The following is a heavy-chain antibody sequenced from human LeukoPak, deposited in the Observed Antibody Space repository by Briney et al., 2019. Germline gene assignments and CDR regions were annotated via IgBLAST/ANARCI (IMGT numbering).Heavy chain of an antibody. J-gene: IGHJ6*03. CDR3: ARAYYFYYSMDV. CDR2: IYYGGSTYT. Sequence: PSETLSLTCTVSGGSISSNNYYWGWIRQPPGKGLECIGSIYYGGSTYTYYNPSLKSQVTISPDTSKNQFSLKLSSVTAADTAVYYCARAYYFYYSMDVWGKGTTVTVSS. CDR1: GGSISSNNYY. V-gene: IGHV4-39*07.